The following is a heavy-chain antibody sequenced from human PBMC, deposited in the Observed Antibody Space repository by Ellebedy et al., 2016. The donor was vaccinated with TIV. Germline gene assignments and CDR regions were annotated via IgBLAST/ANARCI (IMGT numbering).Heavy chain of an antibody. J-gene: IGHJ3*02. CDR2: IKWNGGRT. CDR1: GFTFSSYA. CDR3: ARDRSVVMTSDAFDI. D-gene: IGHD4-23*01. V-gene: IGHV3-20*04. Sequence: GESLKISCAASGFTFSSYAMSWVRQAPGKGLEWVSGIKWNGGRTGYADSVKGRFTISRDNAKNSLYLQMNSLRAEDTSLYYCARDRSVVMTSDAFDIWGQGTMVTVSS.